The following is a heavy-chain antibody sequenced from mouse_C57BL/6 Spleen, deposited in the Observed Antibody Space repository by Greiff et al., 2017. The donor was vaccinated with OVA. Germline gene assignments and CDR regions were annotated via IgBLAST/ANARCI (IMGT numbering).Heavy chain of an antibody. V-gene: IGHV1-69*01. J-gene: IGHJ4*01. CDR1: GYTFTSYW. D-gene: IGHD2-2*01. CDR2: IDPSDSYT. Sequence: VQLQQPGAELVMPGASVKLSCKASGYTFTSYWLHWVKQRPGQGLEWIGEIDPSDSYTNYNQKFKGKSTLTVAKSSSTAYMQLSSLTSEDSAVYYCARRRGYDGYYAMDYWGQGTSVTVSS. CDR3: ARRRGYDGYYAMDY.